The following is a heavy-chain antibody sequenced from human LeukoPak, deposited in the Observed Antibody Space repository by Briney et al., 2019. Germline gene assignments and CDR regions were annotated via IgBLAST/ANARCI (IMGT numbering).Heavy chain of an antibody. Sequence: PGGSLRLSCAASGFTFGSYWMSWVRQAPGKGLEWVSAISGSGGSTYYADSVKGRFTISRDNSKNTLYLQMNSLRAEDTAVYYCAKGGYCSGGSCYSSSHFDYWGQGTLVTVSS. D-gene: IGHD2-15*01. CDR2: ISGSGGST. CDR1: GFTFGSYW. V-gene: IGHV3-23*01. J-gene: IGHJ4*02. CDR3: AKGGYCSGGSCYSSSHFDY.